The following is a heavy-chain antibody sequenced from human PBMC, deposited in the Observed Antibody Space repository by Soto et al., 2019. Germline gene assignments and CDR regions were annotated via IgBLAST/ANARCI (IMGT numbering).Heavy chain of an antibody. V-gene: IGHV4-31*03. D-gene: IGHD3-9*01. Sequence: SETLSLTCTVSGGSISGGGYYWGWIRQHPGKGLEWIGYIYYSGSTYYNPSLKSRVTISVDTSKNQFSLKLSSVTAADTAVYYCARDFEGSLGAGSWGQGTLVTVSS. CDR2: IYYSGST. J-gene: IGHJ5*02. CDR1: GGSISGGGYY. CDR3: ARDFEGSLGAGS.